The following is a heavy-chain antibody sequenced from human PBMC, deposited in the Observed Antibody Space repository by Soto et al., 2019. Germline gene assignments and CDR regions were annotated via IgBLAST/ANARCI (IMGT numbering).Heavy chain of an antibody. CDR2: INPILSMS. CDR3: ATSYGSGYRAFDY. CDR1: GDTFAFYS. Sequence: QVQLVQSGAEVERPGSSVKVSCKASGDTFAFYSINWVRQAPGLGLEWMGRINPILSMSNYAQRFQGRVTMTADKSTSTAYMVLNSLRSEDTAMYYCATSYGSGYRAFDYWGQGALVTVSS. J-gene: IGHJ4*02. D-gene: IGHD3-10*01. V-gene: IGHV1-69*02.